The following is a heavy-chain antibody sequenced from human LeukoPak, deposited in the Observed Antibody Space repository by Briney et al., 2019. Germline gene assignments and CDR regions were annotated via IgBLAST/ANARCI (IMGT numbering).Heavy chain of an antibody. D-gene: IGHD2-15*01. Sequence: GESLKISCKGSGYRFTSYWIGWVHQMPGKGLEWMGIIYPGDSDTRYSPSFQGQVTISADKSISTAYLQWSSLKASDTAIYYCARLPRYCSGGSCSYDWFDPWGQGTLVTVSS. V-gene: IGHV5-51*07. CDR3: ARLPRYCSGGSCSYDWFDP. CDR2: IYPGDSDT. J-gene: IGHJ5*02. CDR1: GYRFTSYW.